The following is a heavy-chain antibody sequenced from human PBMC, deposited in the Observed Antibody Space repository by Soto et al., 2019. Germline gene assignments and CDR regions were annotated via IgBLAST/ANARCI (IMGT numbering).Heavy chain of an antibody. J-gene: IGHJ4*02. V-gene: IGHV1-8*02. CDR3: ARVPIGTHSNYFDY. Sequence: ASVKVSCKASGYTFTSYDINWVRQATGQGLEWMGWMNPNSGNTGYAQKFQGRVTMTRNTSISTAYMELSSLRSEDTAVYYCARVPIGTHSNYFDYWGQGTLVTVSS. CDR1: GYTFTSYD. D-gene: IGHD4-4*01. CDR2: MNPNSGNT.